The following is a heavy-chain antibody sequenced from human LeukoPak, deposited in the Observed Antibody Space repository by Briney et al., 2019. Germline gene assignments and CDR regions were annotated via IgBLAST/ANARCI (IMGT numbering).Heavy chain of an antibody. Sequence: PGRSLRLSCAASGFTFSSYDMHWVRQAPGKGLEWVAVISYDGSNKYYADSVKGRLTISRDNSKNTPYLQMNSLRAEDTAVYYCAKEGYDSSGYYYPWGQGTLVTVSS. D-gene: IGHD3-22*01. CDR2: ISYDGSNK. CDR1: GFTFSSYD. V-gene: IGHV3-30*18. CDR3: AKEGYDSSGYYYP. J-gene: IGHJ5*02.